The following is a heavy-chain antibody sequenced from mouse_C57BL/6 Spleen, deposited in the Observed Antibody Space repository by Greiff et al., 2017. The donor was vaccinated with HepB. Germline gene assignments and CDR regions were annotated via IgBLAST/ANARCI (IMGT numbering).Heavy chain of an antibody. CDR1: GFTFSSYA. CDR2: ISSGGDYI. CDR3: TRGQLRLQDYAMDY. V-gene: IGHV5S21*01. Sequence: EVKVEESGEGLVKPGGSLKLSCAASGFTFSSYAMSWVRQTPEKRLEWVAYISSGGDYIYYADTVKGRFAISRDNARNTLYLQMSSLKSEDTAMYYCTRGQLRLQDYAMDYWGQGTSVTVSS. J-gene: IGHJ4*01. D-gene: IGHD3-2*02.